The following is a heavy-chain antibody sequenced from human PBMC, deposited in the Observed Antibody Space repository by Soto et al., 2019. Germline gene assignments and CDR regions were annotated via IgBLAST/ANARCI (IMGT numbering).Heavy chain of an antibody. D-gene: IGHD1-26*01. Sequence: QVQLQESGPGLVKPSGTLSLTCTVSGGSMTSSNWWNWVRQSPGKGLEWIGEAHHSGRTNYNPSLKSRVTISVDKSKNHFSLNLSSVTAADTAVYYCARSEATGLDYWGQGPLVTVSS. CDR2: AHHSGRT. V-gene: IGHV4-4*02. CDR3: ARSEATGLDY. CDR1: GGSMTSSNW. J-gene: IGHJ4*02.